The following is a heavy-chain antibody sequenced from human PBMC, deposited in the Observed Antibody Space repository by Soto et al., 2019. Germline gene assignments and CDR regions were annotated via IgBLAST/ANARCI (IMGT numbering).Heavy chain of an antibody. J-gene: IGHJ4*02. D-gene: IGHD3-16*01. CDR1: GGTFSRDS. CDR2: YVPLFNTP. Sequence: QVHLVQSEAVAQKPGSSVKVSCMASGGTFSRDSINWVRQAPGQGLEWMGGYVPLFNTPNYAQKFRGRISITADKATTPAYMELSSSTGEDTALYYCARGRLGPIEGGILDSWSQGTLLSVSS. V-gene: IGHV1-69*06. CDR3: ARGRLGPIEGGILDS.